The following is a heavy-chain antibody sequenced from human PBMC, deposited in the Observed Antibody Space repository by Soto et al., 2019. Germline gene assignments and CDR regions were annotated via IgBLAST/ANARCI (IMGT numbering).Heavy chain of an antibody. D-gene: IGHD3-22*01. Sequence: ASVKVSCKASGGTFSSYAISWVRQAPGQGLEWMGGIIPIFGTANYAQKFQGRVTITADESTSTAYMELSSLRSEDTAVYYCARVVDSSGYVDYWGQGTLVTVSS. J-gene: IGHJ4*02. CDR2: IIPIFGTA. CDR1: GGTFSSYA. V-gene: IGHV1-69*13. CDR3: ARVVDSSGYVDY.